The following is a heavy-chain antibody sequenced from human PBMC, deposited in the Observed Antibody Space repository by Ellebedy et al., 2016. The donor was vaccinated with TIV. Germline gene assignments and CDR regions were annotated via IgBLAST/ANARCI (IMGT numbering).Heavy chain of an antibody. J-gene: IGHJ4*02. CDR3: ARIPSYYDILTGYSALYYFDY. V-gene: IGHV5-10-1*01. D-gene: IGHD3-9*01. Sequence: GESLKISCKGSGYSFTSYWISWVRQMPGKGLEWMGRIDPSDSYTNYSPSFQGHVTISADKSISTAYLQWSSLKASDTAMYYCARIPSYYDILTGYSALYYFDYWGQGTLVTVSS. CDR2: IDPSDSYT. CDR1: GYSFTSYW.